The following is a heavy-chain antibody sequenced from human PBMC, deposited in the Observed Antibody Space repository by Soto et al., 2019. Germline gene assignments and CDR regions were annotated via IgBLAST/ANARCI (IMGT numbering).Heavy chain of an antibody. CDR3: AKGYCGGGRCYDLDNWFDS. CDR2: IGDSEGETT. J-gene: IGHJ5*01. Sequence: EVQLLESGGGLVQPGGSLRLSCAASGFTFSTYAMTWVRQAPGKGPEWVSRIGDSEGETTHYADSVKGRFTISRDNAKNTLYLQMNIRRVEDTAIYYCAKGYCGGGRCYDLDNWFDSWGQGTRVTVSS. D-gene: IGHD2-15*01. CDR1: GFTFSTYA. V-gene: IGHV3-23*01.